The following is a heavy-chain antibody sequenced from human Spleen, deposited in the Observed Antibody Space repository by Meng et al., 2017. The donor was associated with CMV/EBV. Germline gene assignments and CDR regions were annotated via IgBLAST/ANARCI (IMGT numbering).Heavy chain of an antibody. CDR3: ARGRITSHTTFGLSTAWYFDL. J-gene: IGHJ4*02. Sequence: YAIHWVRQAPGQSLEWMGWSNTGYGTTKYSQEFQGRVTITRDTSASTVYLELSSLRSEDMAVYYCARGRITSHTTFGLSTAWYFDLWGQGTLVTVSS. CDR2: SNTGYGTT. V-gene: IGHV1-3*02. D-gene: IGHD3-3*01. CDR1: YA.